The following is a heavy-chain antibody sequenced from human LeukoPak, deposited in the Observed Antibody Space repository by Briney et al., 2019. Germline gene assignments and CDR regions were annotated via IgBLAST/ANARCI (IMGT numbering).Heavy chain of an antibody. J-gene: IGHJ4*02. CDR3: ASRHSGSKTEKFDY. CDR2: ISSSSSYI. CDR1: GFTFSSYS. V-gene: IGHV3-21*01. D-gene: IGHD3-10*01. Sequence: GGSLRLSCAASGFTFSSYSMTWVRQAPGKGLEWVSSISSSSSYIYYADSVKGRFTISRDNAKNSLYLQMNSLRAEDTAVYYCASRHSGSKTEKFDYWGQGTLVTVSS.